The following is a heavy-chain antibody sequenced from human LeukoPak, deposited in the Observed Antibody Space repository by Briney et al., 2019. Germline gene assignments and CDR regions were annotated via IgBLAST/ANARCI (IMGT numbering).Heavy chain of an antibody. D-gene: IGHD3-16*01. CDR1: GYSINSDSY. CDR3: ARHSQWGIIPWTFDI. J-gene: IGHJ3*02. Sequence: PSETLSLTCAVSGYSINSDSYWGWVRQPPGKGLEWIGTIFHSGSTYYNPPLESRVTISVATSMNKFSLKLSSVTAADTAVYYCARHSQWGIIPWTFDIWGQGTMVTVSS. CDR2: IFHSGST. V-gene: IGHV4-38-2*01.